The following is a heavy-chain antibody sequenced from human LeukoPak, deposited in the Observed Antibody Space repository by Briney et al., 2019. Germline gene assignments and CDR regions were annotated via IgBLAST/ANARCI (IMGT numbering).Heavy chain of an antibody. D-gene: IGHD1-26*01. Sequence: SETLSLTCTVSGGSISSYYWSWIRQPAGKGLEWIGYIYNSGSPYYNPSLKSRLTISIDTSKNHFSLRLTSVTAADTAVYYCAGRGSGTYGMDVWGQGTTVTVSS. CDR1: GGSISSYY. CDR2: IYNSGSP. CDR3: AGRGSGTYGMDV. J-gene: IGHJ6*02. V-gene: IGHV4-59*06.